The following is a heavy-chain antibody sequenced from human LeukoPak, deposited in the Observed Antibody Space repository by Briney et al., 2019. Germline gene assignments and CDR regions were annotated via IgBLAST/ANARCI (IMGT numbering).Heavy chain of an antibody. CDR2: INPDGSSS. CDR1: GFSFSSYW. CDR3: ARAGYGSGIYMDV. J-gene: IGHJ6*03. Sequence: GESLRLSCAASGFSFSSYWMHWVRQAPGKGLILVSRINPDGSSSRNADSVKGRFTISRDNIKNTMYLQMNSLRAEDTAVYFCARAGYGSGIYMDVWGKGTTVTISS. V-gene: IGHV3-74*01. D-gene: IGHD3-10*01.